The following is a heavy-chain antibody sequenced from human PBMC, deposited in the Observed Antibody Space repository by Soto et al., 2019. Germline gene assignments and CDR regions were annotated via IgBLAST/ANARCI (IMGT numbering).Heavy chain of an antibody. CDR1: GGSISSSNC. CDR2: IYHSGST. D-gene: IGHD3-22*01. V-gene: IGHV4-4*02. Sequence: PSETLSLTCAVYGGSISSSNCWSLVRQPPRKGLQWIGEIYHSGSTNYNPSLKSRVTISVDKSKNQFSMKLSSVTAADTAVYYCARVWENYSSAPFGPLDAFDIWGQGTMVTVSS. J-gene: IGHJ3*02. CDR3: ARVWENYSSAPFGPLDAFDI.